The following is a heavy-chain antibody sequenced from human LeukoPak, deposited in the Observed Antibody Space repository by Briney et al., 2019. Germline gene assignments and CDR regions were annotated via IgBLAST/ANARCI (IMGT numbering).Heavy chain of an antibody. Sequence: GGSLRLSCAASGFTFSSYSMNWVRQAPGKGLEWVSSISSSSSYIYYADSVKGRFTISRDNAKNSLYLQMNSLRAEDTAVYYCARLRAYYDSSGYYRDYWGQGTLVTVSS. J-gene: IGHJ4*02. D-gene: IGHD3-22*01. CDR2: ISSSSSYI. V-gene: IGHV3-21*01. CDR3: ARLRAYYDSSGYYRDY. CDR1: GFTFSSYS.